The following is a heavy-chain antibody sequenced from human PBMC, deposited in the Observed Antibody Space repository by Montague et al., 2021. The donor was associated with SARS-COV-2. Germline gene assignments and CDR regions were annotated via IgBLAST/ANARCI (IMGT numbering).Heavy chain of an antibody. CDR1: GFTFSSYG. D-gene: IGHD2-2*02. V-gene: IGHV3-33*08. CDR2: IWYDGSNK. Sequence: SLRLSCAASGFTFSSYGMHWVRQAPGKGLEWVAVIWYDGSNKYYXDSVKGRFTISRDNSKNTLYLQMNSLRAEDTAVYYCARDIPTFAADSDAFDIWGQGTMVTVSS. CDR3: ARDIPTFAADSDAFDI. J-gene: IGHJ3*02.